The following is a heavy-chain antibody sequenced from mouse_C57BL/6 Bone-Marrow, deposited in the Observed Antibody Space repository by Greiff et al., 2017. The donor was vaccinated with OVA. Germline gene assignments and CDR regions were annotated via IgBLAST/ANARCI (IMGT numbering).Heavy chain of an antibody. CDR1: GFSFNTYA. CDR3: VRPGYDVDDMDD. CDR2: IRSKSNNYAT. J-gene: IGHJ4*01. Sequence: EVKLQESGGGLVQPKGSVKLSCAASGFSFNTYAMNWVRQAPGKGLEWVARIRSKSNNYATYYDDSVKDRFTISRDDSESILYLQMNNLKTEDTAVYYCVRPGYDVDDMDDWGKGTTVTVAS. V-gene: IGHV10-1*01. D-gene: IGHD2-2*01.